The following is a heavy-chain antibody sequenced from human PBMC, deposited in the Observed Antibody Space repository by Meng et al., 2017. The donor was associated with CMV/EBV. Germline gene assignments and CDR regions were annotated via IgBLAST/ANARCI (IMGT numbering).Heavy chain of an antibody. CDR2: INHSGST. CDR1: GGSFSGYY. D-gene: IGHD2-2*01. Sequence: SETLSLTCAVYGGSFSGYYWSWIRQPPGKGLEWIGEINHSGSTNYNPSLKSRVTISVDTSKNQFSLKLSSVTAADTAVYYCVRGRYCSSTSCTYYYYGMDVWGQGTTVTVSS. J-gene: IGHJ6*02. CDR3: VRGRYCSSTSCTYYYYGMDV. V-gene: IGHV4-34*01.